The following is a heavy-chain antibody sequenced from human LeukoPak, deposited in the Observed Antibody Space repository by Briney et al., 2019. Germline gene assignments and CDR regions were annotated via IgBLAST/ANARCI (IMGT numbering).Heavy chain of an antibody. J-gene: IGHJ4*02. D-gene: IGHD6-19*01. CDR1: GYTFTGYY. Sequence: AASVKVSCKASGYTFTGYYMHWVRQAPGQGLEWMGWINPNSGGTNYAQKFQGWVTMTRDTSISTAYMELSRLRSDDTAVYYCARDSGIAVAGIYYFDYWGQGTLVTVSS. CDR2: INPNSGGT. CDR3: ARDSGIAVAGIYYFDY. V-gene: IGHV1-2*04.